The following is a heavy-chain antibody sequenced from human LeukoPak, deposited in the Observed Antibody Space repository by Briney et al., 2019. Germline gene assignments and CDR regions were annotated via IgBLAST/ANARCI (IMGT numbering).Heavy chain of an antibody. CDR1: GASINNYY. D-gene: IGHD1-1*01. CDR2: SGNT. J-gene: IGHJ5*02. Sequence: SETLSLTCTVSGASINNYYWTWIRQPPGKGLEWIGYSGNTNYNPSLKGRVTISIDTSKNQFSLKLTSVIAADTAIYYCARDTNWFDPWGLGTLVTVSS. CDR3: ARDTNWFDP. V-gene: IGHV4-59*01.